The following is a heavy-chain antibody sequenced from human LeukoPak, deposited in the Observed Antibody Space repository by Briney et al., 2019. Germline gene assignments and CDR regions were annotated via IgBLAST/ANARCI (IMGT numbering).Heavy chain of an antibody. D-gene: IGHD5-24*01. Sequence: SETLSLACTVSVGSISTYYWVWIRQPPEKGLEWIGYIYYSGNTNYNPSLKSRVNISVDTSKNQFSLKLNSVTAADTAVYYCARMTFVDGSSYFDYWGQGTPVTVSS. CDR3: ARMTFVDGSSYFDY. CDR1: VGSISTYY. J-gene: IGHJ4*02. V-gene: IGHV4-59*01. CDR2: IYYSGNT.